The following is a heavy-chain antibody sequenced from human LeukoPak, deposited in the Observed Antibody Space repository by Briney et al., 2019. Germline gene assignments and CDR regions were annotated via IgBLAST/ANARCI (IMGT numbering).Heavy chain of an antibody. Sequence: SETLSLTCTVSGYSISSGYYWGWIRPPPGKGLEWIGSIYHSGSTYYNPSLKSRVTISVDTSKNQFSLKLSSVTAADTAVYYCARDLEEAAEDAFDIWGQGTMVTVSS. J-gene: IGHJ3*02. CDR3: ARDLEEAAEDAFDI. D-gene: IGHD6-13*01. V-gene: IGHV4-38-2*02. CDR1: GYSISSGYY. CDR2: IYHSGST.